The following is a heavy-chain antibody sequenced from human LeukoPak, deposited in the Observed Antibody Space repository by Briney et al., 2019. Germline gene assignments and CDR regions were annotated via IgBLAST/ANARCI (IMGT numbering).Heavy chain of an antibody. CDR2: INPNSGGT. CDR1: GYTFTGHY. CDR3: ARDAIAAAGTQLPYYYYYMDV. V-gene: IGHV1-2*02. Sequence: ASVKVSCKASGYTFTGHYMHWVRQAPGQGLEWMGWINPNSGGTNYAQKFQGRVTMTRDTSISTAYMELSRLRSDDTAVYYCARDAIAAAGTQLPYYYYYMDVWGKGTTVTISS. D-gene: IGHD6-13*01. J-gene: IGHJ6*03.